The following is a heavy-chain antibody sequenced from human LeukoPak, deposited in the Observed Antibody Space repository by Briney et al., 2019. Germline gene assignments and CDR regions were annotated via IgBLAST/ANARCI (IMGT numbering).Heavy chain of an antibody. Sequence: SQTLSLTCIVSGGSISSGDYYWSWIRQPPGKGLEWIGYIYYSGSTYYNPSLKSRVTISVDTSKNQFSLKLSSVTAADTAVYYCARAGWKDDYVWGSYRIDYWGQGTLVTVSS. CDR3: ARAGWKDDYVWGSYRIDY. J-gene: IGHJ4*02. CDR1: GGSISSGDYY. D-gene: IGHD3-16*02. CDR2: IYYSGST. V-gene: IGHV4-30-4*08.